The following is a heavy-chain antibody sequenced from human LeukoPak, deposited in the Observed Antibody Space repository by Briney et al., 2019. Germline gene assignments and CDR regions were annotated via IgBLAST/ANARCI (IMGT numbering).Heavy chain of an antibody. CDR3: ARTYSYDTSGYY. CDR2: IYYSGST. CDR1: GGSISSSSYY. V-gene: IGHV4-39*01. Sequence: SETLSLTCTVSGGSISSSSYYWGWIRQPPGKGLEWIGNIYYSGSTYYNPSLKSRVTISVDTSKNRFSLKLSSVTAADTAVYYCARTYSYDTSGYYWGQGTLVTVSS. D-gene: IGHD3-22*01. J-gene: IGHJ4*02.